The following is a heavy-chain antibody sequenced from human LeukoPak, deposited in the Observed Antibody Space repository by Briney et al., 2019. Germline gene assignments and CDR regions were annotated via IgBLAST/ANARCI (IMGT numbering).Heavy chain of an antibody. CDR2: IYHSGRT. V-gene: IGHV4-38-2*02. CDR1: GYSISSGYY. D-gene: IGHD4-17*01. Sequence: SETLSLTCTVSGYSISSGYYWGWIRQPPGKGLEWIGSIYHSGRTYYNPSLKSRVTISVDTSKNQFSLKLSSVTAADTAVYYCAAGGGHGDYYNWGQGTLVTVSS. J-gene: IGHJ4*02. CDR3: AAGGGHGDYYN.